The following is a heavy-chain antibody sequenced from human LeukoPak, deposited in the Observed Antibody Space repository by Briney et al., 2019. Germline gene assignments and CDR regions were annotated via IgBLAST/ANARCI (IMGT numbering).Heavy chain of an antibody. D-gene: IGHD6-13*01. CDR3: ASIAAAGTFEY. J-gene: IGHJ4*02. Sequence: PGGSLRLSCAASGFTFSSYEMNWVRQAPGKGLEWVSYISSSGSTIYYADSVKGRFTISRDNAKNSLYLQMNSLRAEDTAVYYCASIAAAGTFEYWGQRAPGTVSS. CDR1: GFTFSSYE. V-gene: IGHV3-48*03. CDR2: ISSSGSTI.